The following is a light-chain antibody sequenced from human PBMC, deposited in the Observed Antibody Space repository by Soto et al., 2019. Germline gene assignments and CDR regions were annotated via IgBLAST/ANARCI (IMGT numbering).Light chain of an antibody. J-gene: IGKJ1*01. V-gene: IGKV3-11*01. CDR2: NAS. CDR3: QQRSDWPPRT. CDR1: QSVSSY. Sequence: EIVLTQSPATLPLSPGERDILSRRASQSVSSYLAWYQQKRGQAARLLIDNASNSATGIPARFSGSGSGTDFTLSISSLDPEDFAIYFCQQRSDWPPRTFGQGTKVEIK.